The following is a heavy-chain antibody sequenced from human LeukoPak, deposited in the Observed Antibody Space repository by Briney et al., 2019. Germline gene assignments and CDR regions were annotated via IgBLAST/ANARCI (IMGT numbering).Heavy chain of an antibody. CDR2: ISSDSITI. V-gene: IGHV3-48*01. D-gene: IGHD6-19*01. CDR1: EFTFSSFS. J-gene: IGHJ4*02. CDR3: ARERGSAWPIDFDY. Sequence: GGSLRLSCAASEFTFSSFSMNWVRQAPGKGLEWVSYISSDSITIYYADSLKGRFTISRDNAKNSLYLQLGSLRVEDTAIYYCARERGSAWPIDFDYWGQGSLVTVSS.